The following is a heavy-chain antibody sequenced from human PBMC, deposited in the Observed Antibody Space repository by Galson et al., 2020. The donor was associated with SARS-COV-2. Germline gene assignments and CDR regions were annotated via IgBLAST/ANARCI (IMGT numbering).Heavy chain of an antibody. Sequence: SETLSLTCTVSGGSVSSGSDYWSWIRQPPGKGLEWIGYIYYSGSTNYNPSLKSRVTISVDTSKNQFSLKLRSVTAADTAVYYCARDPEVGSRSFDRGGQGTLVTVSS. CDR1: GGSVSSGSDY. V-gene: IGHV4-61*01. CDR2: IYYSGST. J-gene: IGHJ5*02. CDR3: ARDPEVGSRSFDR. D-gene: IGHD1-26*01.